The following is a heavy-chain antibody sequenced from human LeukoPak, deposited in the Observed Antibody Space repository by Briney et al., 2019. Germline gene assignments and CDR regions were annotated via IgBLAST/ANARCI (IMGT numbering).Heavy chain of an antibody. D-gene: IGHD4-11*01. CDR1: GFTFSSYW. CDR2: IKQDGSEK. CDR3: ARLGYSNSYADYYYYYMDV. Sequence: GGSLRLSCAASGFTFSSYWMSWVRQAPGKGLEWVANIKQDGSEKYYVDSVKGRFTISRDNAKNSLYLQMNSLRAEDTAVYYCARLGYSNSYADYYYYYMDVWGKGTTVTVSS. J-gene: IGHJ6*03. V-gene: IGHV3-7*01.